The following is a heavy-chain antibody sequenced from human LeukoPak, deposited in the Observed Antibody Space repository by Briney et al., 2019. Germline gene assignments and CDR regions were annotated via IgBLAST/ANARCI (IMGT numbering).Heavy chain of an antibody. Sequence: PGGSLRLSCVVSGFTFSGYAMSWVRQAPVKGLEWVSAISGSGGSTYYADSVKGRFTISRDNSKNTLYVQMNSLGAEDTAVYYCAKGVGTFDYWGQGTLVTVSS. CDR1: GFTFSGYA. V-gene: IGHV3-23*01. CDR3: AKGVGTFDY. CDR2: ISGSGGST. J-gene: IGHJ4*02. D-gene: IGHD2-21*02.